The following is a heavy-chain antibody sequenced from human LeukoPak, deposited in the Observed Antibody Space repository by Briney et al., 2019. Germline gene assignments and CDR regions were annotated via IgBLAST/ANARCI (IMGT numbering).Heavy chain of an antibody. D-gene: IGHD3-10*01. CDR2: ISASADNT. Sequence: GGSLRLSCVASGFAFSSLSMSWVRQAPGKGLEWVSDISASADNTHYADSVKGRFIIFRDNSKNTVFLQMNSLTVEDTAVYYCAKDMVRGVIIAYYYYYGMDVWGQGTTVTVSS. CDR1: GFAFSSLS. CDR3: AKDMVRGVIIAYYYYYGMDV. J-gene: IGHJ6*02. V-gene: IGHV3-23*01.